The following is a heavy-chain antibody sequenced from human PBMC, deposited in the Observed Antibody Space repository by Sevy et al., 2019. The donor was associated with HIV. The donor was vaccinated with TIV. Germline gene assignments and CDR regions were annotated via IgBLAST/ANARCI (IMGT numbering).Heavy chain of an antibody. V-gene: IGHV4-39*01. J-gene: IGHJ1*01. Sequence: SETLSLTCIVSGGSISSSSYYWGWIRQPPGKGLEWIGSIYYSGNTYYNPSLKSRVTISVDTSKKQFSLKLSSVTAADTAVYYCATRLGYCSGSSCYPPEYFHQWGQGTLVTVSS. CDR1: GGSISSSSYY. CDR3: ATRLGYCSGSSCYPPEYFHQ. D-gene: IGHD2-15*01. CDR2: IYYSGNT.